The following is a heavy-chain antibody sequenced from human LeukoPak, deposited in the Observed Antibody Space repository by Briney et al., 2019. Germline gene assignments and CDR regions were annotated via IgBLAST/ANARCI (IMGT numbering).Heavy chain of an antibody. CDR3: ATHPDSSGFDY. CDR1: GGSIRSYY. V-gene: IGHV4-59*01. CDR2: IYYSGST. Sequence: SETLSLTCTVSGGSIRSYYWSWIRQPPGKGLDWIGYIYYSGSTNYNPSLKSRVTISVDTSKNQFSLKLSSVTAADTAVYYCATHPDSSGFDYWGQGTLVTVSS. J-gene: IGHJ4*02. D-gene: IGHD6-19*01.